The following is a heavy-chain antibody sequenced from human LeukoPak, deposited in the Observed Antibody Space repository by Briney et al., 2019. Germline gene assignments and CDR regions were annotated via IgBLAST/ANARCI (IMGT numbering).Heavy chain of an antibody. CDR1: GGSISSGDYY. J-gene: IGHJ4*02. V-gene: IGHV4-30-4*08. D-gene: IGHD3-3*01. CDR3: ARGVITIFGVVTGLDY. CDR2: IYYSGST. Sequence: SQTLSLTCTVSGGSISSGDYYWSWIRQPPGKGLEWIGYIYYSGSTYSNPSLKSRVTISVDTSKNQLSLKLSSVTAADTAVYYCARGVITIFGVVTGLDYWGQGTLVTVSS.